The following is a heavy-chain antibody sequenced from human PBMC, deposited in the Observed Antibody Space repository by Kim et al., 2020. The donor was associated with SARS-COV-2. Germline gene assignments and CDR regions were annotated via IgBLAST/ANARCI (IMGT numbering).Heavy chain of an antibody. J-gene: IGHJ4*02. CDR3: AKDLLYVPGRGYFDS. V-gene: IGHV3-23*01. Sequence: DAGRGRFTISGDNSKNTLFLQMDSLRVDDTAVYYCAKDLLYVPGRGYFDSWGQGVLVTVSS. D-gene: IGHD3-10*01.